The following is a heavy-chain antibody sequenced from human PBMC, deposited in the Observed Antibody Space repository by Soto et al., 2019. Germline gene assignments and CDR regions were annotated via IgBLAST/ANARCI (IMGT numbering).Heavy chain of an antibody. J-gene: IGHJ6*03. Sequence: GASVKVSCKASGYTFTSYGISWVRQAPGQGLEWMGWISAYNGNTNYAQKLQGRVTMTTDTSTSTAYMELRSLRSDDTAVYYCARVGGAGSTYYDFWSGPVYYMDVRGKGTTVTVSS. CDR3: ARVGGAGSTYYDFWSGPVYYMDV. CDR1: GYTFTSYG. D-gene: IGHD3-3*01. V-gene: IGHV1-18*01. CDR2: ISAYNGNT.